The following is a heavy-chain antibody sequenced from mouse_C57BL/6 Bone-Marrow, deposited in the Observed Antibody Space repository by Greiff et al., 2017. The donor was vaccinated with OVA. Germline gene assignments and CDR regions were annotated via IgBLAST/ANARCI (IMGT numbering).Heavy chain of an antibody. Sequence: DVKLVESGGDLVKPGGSLKLSCAASGFTFSSYGMSWVSQTPDKRLEWVATISSGGSYTYYTDRVKGRFTISRDNAKNTLYLPMSRLKSEDSAMYYCARQLRLRRFAYWGQGTLITVSA. J-gene: IGHJ3*01. CDR3: ARQLRLRRFAY. CDR2: ISSGGSYT. V-gene: IGHV5-6*02. CDR1: GFTFSSYG. D-gene: IGHD3-2*02.